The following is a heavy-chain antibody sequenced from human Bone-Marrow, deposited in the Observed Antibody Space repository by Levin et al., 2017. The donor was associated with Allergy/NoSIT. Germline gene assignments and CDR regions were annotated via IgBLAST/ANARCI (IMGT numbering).Heavy chain of an antibody. D-gene: IGHD1-1*01. CDR3: ARDVGTNLNLDY. J-gene: IGHJ4*02. CDR2: INTANGNT. Sequence: ASVKVSCKASGYTLTRYAMHWVRQAPGQRLEWMGSINTANGNTKYTQKFQGRVTITRDTSASTVHLQLSSLRSEHTAVYYCARDVGTNLNLDYWGQGTLVTVSS. V-gene: IGHV1-3*04. CDR1: GYTLTRYA.